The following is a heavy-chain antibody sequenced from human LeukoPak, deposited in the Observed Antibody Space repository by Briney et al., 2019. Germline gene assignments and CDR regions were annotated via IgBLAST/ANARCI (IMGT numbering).Heavy chain of an antibody. CDR2: TYYRSKWSN. D-gene: IGHD6-19*01. V-gene: IGHV6-1*01. Sequence: SQTLSLTCAISGDSVSNNSAAWNWIRQSPSRGLERLGRTYYRSKWSNDYAVSVKSRITINPDTSKNQFSLQLSSVTPDDTAVYYCARDRGGGWYFGYWGQGTLVTVSS. CDR3: ARDRGGGWYFGY. J-gene: IGHJ4*02. CDR1: GDSVSNNSAA.